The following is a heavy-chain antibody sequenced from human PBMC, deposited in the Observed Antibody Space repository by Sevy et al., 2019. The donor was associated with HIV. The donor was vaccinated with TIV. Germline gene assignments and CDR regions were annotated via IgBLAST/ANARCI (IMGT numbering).Heavy chain of an antibody. D-gene: IGHD3-22*01. CDR2: IYSGGNT. J-gene: IGHJ4*02. CDR3: ARVGFDSSGYYNRGGYFDY. V-gene: IGHV3-53*01. CDR1: GFTVSSNY. Sequence: GESLKISCAASGFTVSSNYMSWVRQAPGKGLKWVSVIYSGGNTYYTDSVKGRFTISRDNSKNTLYLQMNSLRAEDTAVYYCARVGFDSSGYYNRGGYFDYWGQGTLVTVSS.